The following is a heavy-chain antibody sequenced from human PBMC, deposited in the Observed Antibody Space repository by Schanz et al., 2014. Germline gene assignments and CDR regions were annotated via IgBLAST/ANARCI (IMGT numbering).Heavy chain of an antibody. J-gene: IGHJ3*02. D-gene: IGHD4-17*01. CDR3: ARKMKLGVYGGKGHDSLDI. Sequence: VQLVESGGGLVQPGGSLRLSCTASGFTFSTHAMHWVRQAPGKGLEWVALVSSDGNNDYYTDSVKGRFTISRDNSKNTVHLQMNSLRAEDTAVYYCARKMKLGVYGGKGHDSLDIWGQGTMVTVSS. CDR2: VSSDGNND. V-gene: IGHV3-30*03. CDR1: GFTFSTHA.